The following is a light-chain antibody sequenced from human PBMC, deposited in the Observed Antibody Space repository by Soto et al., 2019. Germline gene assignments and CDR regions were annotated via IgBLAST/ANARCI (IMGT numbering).Light chain of an antibody. Sequence: EIVMTQSPATLSVSPGGRATLSCRASQSVSTRSLAWYQQKPGQAPRLLISGASSRAADIPDRFSGSGSGTDFTLTISRLEPEDFVVYYCQQYGSSSITFGQGTRLEIK. CDR3: QQYGSSSIT. CDR1: QSVSTRS. V-gene: IGKV3-20*01. CDR2: GAS. J-gene: IGKJ5*01.